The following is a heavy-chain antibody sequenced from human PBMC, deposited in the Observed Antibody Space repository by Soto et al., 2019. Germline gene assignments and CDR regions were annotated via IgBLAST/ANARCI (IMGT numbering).Heavy chain of an antibody. D-gene: IGHD6-13*01. V-gene: IGHV4-31*01. CDR1: GGSINSGGYY. Sequence: QVQLQESGPGLVKPSQTLSLICTVSGGSINSGGYYWSWIRQHPGKGLEWIGYIYYSGSTYYNPCLRSPVTISAGASENQFSLRLSSVTAADTSVYFCARADRQSGYSSSWVLDSWGQGTLVNVSS. CDR3: ARADRQSGYSSSWVLDS. J-gene: IGHJ4*02. CDR2: IYYSGST.